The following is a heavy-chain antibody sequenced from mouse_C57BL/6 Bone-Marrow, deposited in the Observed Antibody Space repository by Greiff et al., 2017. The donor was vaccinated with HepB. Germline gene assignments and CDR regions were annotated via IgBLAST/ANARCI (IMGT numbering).Heavy chain of an antibody. V-gene: IGHV3-6*01. D-gene: IGHD2-3*01. Sequence: EVKLMESGPGLVKPSQSLSLTCSVSGYSITSGYYWNWIRQFPGNKLEWMGYISYDGSNNYNPSLKNRISITRDTSKNQFFLKLNSVTTEDTATYYCARGWLLPLDYWGQGTTLTVSS. CDR1: GYSITSGYY. CDR3: ARGWLLPLDY. J-gene: IGHJ2*01. CDR2: ISYDGSN.